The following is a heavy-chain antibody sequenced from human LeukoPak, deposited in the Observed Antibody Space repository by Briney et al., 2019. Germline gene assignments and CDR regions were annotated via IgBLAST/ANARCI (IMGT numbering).Heavy chain of an antibody. D-gene: IGHD3-9*01. CDR3: ARYEVGGFDSWFDL. Sequence: SETLSLTCTVSGGSISSYYWSWIRQPPGKGLEWIGYIYYSGSTNYNPSLKSRVTISVDTSKNQFSLRLSSVTAADTAVYYCARYEVGGFDSWFDLWGQGTLVTVSS. CDR2: IYYSGST. V-gene: IGHV4-59*08. J-gene: IGHJ5*02. CDR1: GGSISSYY.